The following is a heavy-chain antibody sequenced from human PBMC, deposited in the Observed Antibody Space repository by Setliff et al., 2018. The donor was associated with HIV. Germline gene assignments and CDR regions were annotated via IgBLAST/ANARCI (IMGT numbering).Heavy chain of an antibody. Sequence: PGGSLRLSCAGSGFSFSSHWMHWVRQAPGKGLVWVSRINSDRITTAYADSVKGRFTISRDNAKSTLYLQMNSLRVEDTAMYYCAKRQMFRGIYYFDYWGQGTLVTAPQ. V-gene: IGHV3-74*01. CDR1: GFSFSSHW. J-gene: IGHJ4*02. CDR3: AKRQMFRGIYYFDY. CDR2: INSDRITT. D-gene: IGHD3-10*01.